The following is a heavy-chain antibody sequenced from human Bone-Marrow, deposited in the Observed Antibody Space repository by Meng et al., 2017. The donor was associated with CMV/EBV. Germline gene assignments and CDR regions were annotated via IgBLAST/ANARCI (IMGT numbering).Heavy chain of an antibody. D-gene: IGHD3-3*01. V-gene: IGHV3-7*01. Sequence: GESLKISCSAPGFPLSSYWMSWVRQAPGKGLEWVANIKQDGSEKYYVDSVKGRFTISRDNAKNSLYLQMNSLRAEDTAVYYCARDITIFGVVTPQRALGGFDYWGQGTLVTVSS. CDR1: GFPLSSYW. CDR3: ARDITIFGVVTPQRALGGFDY. J-gene: IGHJ4*02. CDR2: IKQDGSEK.